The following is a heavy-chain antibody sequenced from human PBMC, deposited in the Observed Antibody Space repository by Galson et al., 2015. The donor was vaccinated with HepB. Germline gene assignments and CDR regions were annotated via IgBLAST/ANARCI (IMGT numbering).Heavy chain of an antibody. J-gene: IGHJ4*02. CDR3: AKEVGEILCFGELLSDY. CDR1: GFTFSSYA. D-gene: IGHD3-10*01. Sequence: SLRLSCAASGFTFSSYAMSWVRQAPGKGLEWVSAISGSGGSTYYADSVKGRFTISRDNSKNTLYLQMNSLRAEVTAVYYCAKEVGEILCFGELLSDYWGQGTLVTVSS. CDR2: ISGSGGST. V-gene: IGHV3-23*01.